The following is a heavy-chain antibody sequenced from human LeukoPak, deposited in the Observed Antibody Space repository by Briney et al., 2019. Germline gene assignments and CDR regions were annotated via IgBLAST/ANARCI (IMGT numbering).Heavy chain of an antibody. J-gene: IGHJ4*02. CDR3: AGTGQDGSGSYYNRYYDY. Sequence: GGSLRLSCAASGFTFSSYEMNWVRQAPGKGLEWVSYISSSGSTIYYADSVKGRFTISRDNAKNSLYLQMNSLRAEDTAVYYCAGTGQDGSGSYYNRYYDYWGQGTLVTVSS. V-gene: IGHV3-48*03. D-gene: IGHD3-10*01. CDR1: GFTFSSYE. CDR2: ISSSGSTI.